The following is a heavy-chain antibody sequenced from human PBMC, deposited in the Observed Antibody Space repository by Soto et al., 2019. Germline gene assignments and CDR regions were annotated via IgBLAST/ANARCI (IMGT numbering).Heavy chain of an antibody. CDR1: GGSFSGYY. D-gene: IGHD4-17*01. CDR2: INHSGST. Sequence: SETLSLTCAVYGGSFSGYYWSWIRQPPGKGLEWIGEINHSGSTNYNPSLKSRVTISVDTSRNQFSLKLSSVTAADTAVYYCARGRRTAVTIDYWGQGTLVTISS. V-gene: IGHV4-34*01. CDR3: ARGRRTAVTIDY. J-gene: IGHJ4*02.